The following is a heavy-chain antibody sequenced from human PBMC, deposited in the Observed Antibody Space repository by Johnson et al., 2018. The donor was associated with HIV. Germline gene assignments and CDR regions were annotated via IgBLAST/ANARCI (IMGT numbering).Heavy chain of an antibody. CDR3: ARDLNRYYYGSVKAFDI. CDR1: GFTFSSYA. J-gene: IGHJ3*02. CDR2: ISYDGNNK. Sequence: QVQLVESGGGVVQPGRSLRLSCAASGFTFSSYAMHWVHQAPGKGLEWVAVISYDGNNKYYADSVKGRFTISRDNSKNTLYLQMNSLRAEDTAVYYCARDLNRYYYGSVKAFDIWGQGTMVTVSS. D-gene: IGHD3-10*01. V-gene: IGHV3-30*03.